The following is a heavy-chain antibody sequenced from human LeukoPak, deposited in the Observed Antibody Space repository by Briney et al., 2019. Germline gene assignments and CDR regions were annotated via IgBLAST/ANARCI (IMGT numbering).Heavy chain of an antibody. V-gene: IGHV5-51*01. D-gene: IGHD5/OR15-5a*01. CDR2: IYLPDSDT. CDR1: GDTFVSYW. J-gene: IGHJ4*02. CDR3: ASRVDSPSRQTYNSVNKGFHY. Sequence: GESLKISFKRSGDTFVSYWIAWVRQMPGKSLEWMGIIYLPDSDTRYNPSFQGQVTISADKSINTAYLQWSRLKTSDTAIYFSASRVDSPSRQTYNSVNKGFHYWGQGTQVTVSS.